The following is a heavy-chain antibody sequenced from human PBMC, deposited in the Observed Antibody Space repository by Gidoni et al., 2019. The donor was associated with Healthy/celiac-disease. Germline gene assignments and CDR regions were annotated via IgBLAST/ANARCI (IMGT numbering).Heavy chain of an antibody. J-gene: IGHJ4*02. Sequence: QVQLQQWGAGLLKPSATLSLTCAVYGGSFSGYYWSWIRQPPGKGLEWIGEINHSGSTNYNPSLKSRVTISVDTSKNQFSLKLSSVTAADTAVYYCARLRYFDWLFGFDYWGQGTQVTVSS. CDR3: ARLRYFDWLFGFDY. CDR1: GGSFSGYY. CDR2: INHSGST. D-gene: IGHD3-9*01. V-gene: IGHV4-34*01.